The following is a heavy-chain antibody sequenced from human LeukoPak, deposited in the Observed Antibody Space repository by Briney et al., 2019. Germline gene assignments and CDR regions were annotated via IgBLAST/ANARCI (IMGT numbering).Heavy chain of an antibody. CDR2: INPSGGST. J-gene: IGHJ6*02. CDR1: GYTFTSYY. CDR3: ARGVIAARPGPRMDA. V-gene: IGHV1-46*01. D-gene: IGHD6-6*01. Sequence: ASVKVSCKASGYTFTSYYMHWVRQAPGQRLEWMGIINPSGGSTSYAQKFQGRVTMTRDTSTSTVYMELSSLRSEDTAVYYCARGVIAARPGPRMDAWGQGTTVTVSS.